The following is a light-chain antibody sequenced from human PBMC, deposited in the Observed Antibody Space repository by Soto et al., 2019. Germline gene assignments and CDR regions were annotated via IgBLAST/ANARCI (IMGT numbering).Light chain of an antibody. V-gene: IGKV1-5*03. CDR2: KAS. Sequence: DIQMTQSPSTLSASVGDRVTITCRASQSISSWLAWYQQKPGKAPKLLIYKASSVESGVPSRFSGSGSGTEFTLTIISLQPDDFATYYCQQYNSYPCTFGQGTKVEIK. J-gene: IGKJ1*01. CDR3: QQYNSYPCT. CDR1: QSISSW.